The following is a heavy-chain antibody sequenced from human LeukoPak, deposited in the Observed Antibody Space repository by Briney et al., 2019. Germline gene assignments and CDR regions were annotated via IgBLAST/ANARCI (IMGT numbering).Heavy chain of an antibody. CDR1: GYTFTSYG. J-gene: IGHJ4*02. CDR2: IIPIFGTA. Sequence: SVKVSCKASGYTFTSYGISWVRQAPGQGLEWMGGIIPIFGTANYAQKFQGRVTITADESTSTAYMELSSLRSEDTAVYYCAVNCSSTSCHFDYWGQGTLVTVSS. D-gene: IGHD2-2*01. CDR3: AVNCSSTSCHFDY. V-gene: IGHV1-69*13.